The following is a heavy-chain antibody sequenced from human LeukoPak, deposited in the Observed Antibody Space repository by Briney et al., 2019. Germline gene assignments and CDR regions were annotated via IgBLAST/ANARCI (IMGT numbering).Heavy chain of an antibody. D-gene: IGHD3-10*01. CDR2: IYYSGNT. Sequence: NTSETLSLTCTVSGYSISSGYYWAWIRQPPGKGLEWIGSIYYSGNTYYNPSLKSRVTISLDTSKNQFSLKLSSVTAADTAVYYCARVWATYYYGSGSYSHFDYWGQGTLVTVSS. V-gene: IGHV4-38-2*02. J-gene: IGHJ4*02. CDR1: GYSISSGYY. CDR3: ARVWATYYYGSGSYSHFDY.